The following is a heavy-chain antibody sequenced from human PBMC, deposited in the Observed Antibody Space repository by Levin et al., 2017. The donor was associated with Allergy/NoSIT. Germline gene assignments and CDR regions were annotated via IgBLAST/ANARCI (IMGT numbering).Heavy chain of an antibody. V-gene: IGHV1-2*02. CDR2: INPNSGGT. CDR3: ARDLDSSSSDY. CDR1: GYTFTGYY. Sequence: GESLKISCKASGYTFTGYYMHWVRQAPGQGLEWMGWINPNSGGTNYAQKFQGRVTMTRDTSISTAYMELSRLRSDDTAVYYCARDLDSSSSDYWGQGTLVTVSS. D-gene: IGHD6-13*01. J-gene: IGHJ4*02.